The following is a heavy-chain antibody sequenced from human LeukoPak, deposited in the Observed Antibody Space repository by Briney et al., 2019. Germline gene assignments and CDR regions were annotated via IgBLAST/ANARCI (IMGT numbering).Heavy chain of an antibody. D-gene: IGHD1-26*01. CDR2: ISSSSSTI. CDR1: GFTFSTYS. V-gene: IGHV3-48*04. J-gene: IGHJ4*02. Sequence: GGSLRLSCAASGFTFSTYSMNWVRQAPGKGLEWVSYISSSSSTIYYADSVRGRFTISRDNAKNSLYLQMNSLRAEDTAVYYCAREVGATDYWGQGTLVTVSS. CDR3: AREVGATDY.